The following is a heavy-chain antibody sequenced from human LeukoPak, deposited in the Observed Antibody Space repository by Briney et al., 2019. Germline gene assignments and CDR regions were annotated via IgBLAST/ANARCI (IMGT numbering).Heavy chain of an antibody. CDR3: ARGSGGSYNY. D-gene: IGHD1-26*01. V-gene: IGHV4-34*01. CDR1: GGSFSGYY. J-gene: IGHJ4*02. Sequence: PSETLSLTCAVYGGSFSGYYWSWIRQPPGKGLEWIGEINHSGSTNYNPSLKSRVTISVDTSKNRFSLKLSSVTAADTAVYYCARGSGGSYNYWGQGTLVTVSS. CDR2: INHSGST.